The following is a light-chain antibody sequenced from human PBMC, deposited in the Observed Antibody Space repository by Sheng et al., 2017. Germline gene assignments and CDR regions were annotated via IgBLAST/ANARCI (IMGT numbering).Light chain of an antibody. Sequence: EIVMTQSPATLSVSPGERATLSCRASQSISSNLAWYQQKPGQAPRLLIYGASTRAAGIPARFSGSGSGTEFTLTISSLQSEDFAVYCCQQYNNWPGAFGQGTEGG. CDR3: QQYNNWPGA. V-gene: IGKV3-15*01. J-gene: IGKJ1*01. CDR1: QSISSN. CDR2: GAS.